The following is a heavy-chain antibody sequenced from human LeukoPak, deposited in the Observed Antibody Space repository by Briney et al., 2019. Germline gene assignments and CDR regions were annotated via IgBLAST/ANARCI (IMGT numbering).Heavy chain of an antibody. Sequence: PWETLSLTCSVSGDSIRSGTYYWSWIRQPAGKGLEWIGRIYTSGSTSYNPALKSRVTISVDTSKNQFSLKLTSVTAADTAVYYCARGGGATRIDYWGQGTLVTVSS. D-gene: IGHD3-10*01. V-gene: IGHV4-61*02. CDR2: IYTSGST. CDR3: ARGGGATRIDY. CDR1: GDSIRSGTYY. J-gene: IGHJ4*02.